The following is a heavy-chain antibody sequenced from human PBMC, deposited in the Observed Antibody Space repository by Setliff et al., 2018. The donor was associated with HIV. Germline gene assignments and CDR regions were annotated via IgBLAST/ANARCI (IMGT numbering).Heavy chain of an antibody. J-gene: IGHJ6*03. CDR2: IYTSGST. Sequence: SETLSLTCTVSGDSINKYYWSWIRQPPGKGLEWIGRIYTSGSTDYNPSLKSRLTISVDTPKNQFSLKLSSVTAADTAVYYCASHQHNFTGYYYYYYYMAVWGRGTMVTVSS. CDR1: GDSINKYY. CDR3: ASHQHNFTGYYYYYYYMAV. D-gene: IGHD3-9*01. V-gene: IGHV4-4*08.